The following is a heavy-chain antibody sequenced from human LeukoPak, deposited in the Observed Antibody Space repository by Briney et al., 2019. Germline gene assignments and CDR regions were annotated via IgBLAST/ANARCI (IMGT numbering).Heavy chain of an antibody. CDR2: IHHDGINK. CDR3: AKSIPTIAVAVSTRQ. J-gene: IGHJ4*02. V-gene: IGHV3-30*02. Sequence: GGSLRLSCAASGFTFSSYGMHWVRQAPGKGLDWVAFIHHDGINKYYADSVRGRFTISRDTSKNTLYLQMNSLRAEDTAVYYCAKSIPTIAVAVSTRQWGQGTLVTVSS. D-gene: IGHD6-19*01. CDR1: GFTFSSYG.